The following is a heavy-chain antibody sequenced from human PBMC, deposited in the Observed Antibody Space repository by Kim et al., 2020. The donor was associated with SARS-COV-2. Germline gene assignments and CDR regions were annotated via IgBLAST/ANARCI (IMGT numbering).Heavy chain of an antibody. D-gene: IGHD4-17*01. CDR3: ARAGDYYVIHWFDP. V-gene: IGHV4-30-2*04. J-gene: IGHJ5*02. Sequence: TPPLKRRVTISVDTSKTQFSLKLSSVTAADTAVYDCARAGDYYVIHWFDPWGQGTLVTVSS.